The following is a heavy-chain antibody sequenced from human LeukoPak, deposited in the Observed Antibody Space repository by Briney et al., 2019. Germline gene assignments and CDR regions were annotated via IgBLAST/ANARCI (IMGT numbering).Heavy chain of an antibody. CDR2: IIPILGIA. D-gene: IGHD6-19*01. CDR1: GGTFSSYA. J-gene: IGHJ3*02. Sequence: SVKVSCKASGGTFSSYAISWVRQAPGQGLEWMGRIIPILGIANYAQKFQGRVTITADKSTSTAYMELSSLRSEDTAVYYCARENMSSEDAFDIWGQGTMVTVSS. CDR3: ARENMSSEDAFDI. V-gene: IGHV1-69*04.